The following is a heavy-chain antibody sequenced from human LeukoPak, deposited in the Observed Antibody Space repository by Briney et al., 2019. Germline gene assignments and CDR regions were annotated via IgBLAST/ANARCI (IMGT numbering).Heavy chain of an antibody. CDR3: ARADGVATVATQFGY. Sequence: SVKVSCKASGGTFSSYAISWVRQAPGQGLEWMGGIIPIFGTANYAQKFQGRVTITADESTSTAYMELSSLRSEDTAVYYCARADGVATVATQFGYWGQGTLVTVSS. D-gene: IGHD4-17*01. CDR1: GGTFSSYA. CDR2: IIPIFGTA. J-gene: IGHJ4*02. V-gene: IGHV1-69*13.